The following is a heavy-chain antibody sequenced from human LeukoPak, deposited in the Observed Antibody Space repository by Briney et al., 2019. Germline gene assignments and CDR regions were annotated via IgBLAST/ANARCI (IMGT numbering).Heavy chain of an antibody. V-gene: IGHV1-24*01. J-gene: IGHJ4*02. Sequence: GASVKVSCTVSGYTLTELSMHWVRQAPGKGLEWMGGFDPEDGETIYAQKFQGRVTMTEDTSTDTAYMELSSLRSEDTAVHYCATGGYSSGWYDYWGQGTLVTVSS. D-gene: IGHD6-19*01. CDR1: GYTLTELS. CDR3: ATGGYSSGWYDY. CDR2: FDPEDGET.